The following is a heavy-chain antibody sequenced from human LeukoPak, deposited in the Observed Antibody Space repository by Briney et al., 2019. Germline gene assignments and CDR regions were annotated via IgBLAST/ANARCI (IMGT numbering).Heavy chain of an antibody. D-gene: IGHD2-2*01. CDR2: IYSGGST. J-gene: IGHJ4*02. CDR3: ANLIVVVPAPFDY. Sequence: GGSLRLSCAASGFTVSSNYMSWVRQAPGKGLEWVSVIYSGGSTYYADSVKGRFTISRDNSKNTLYLQMNSLRAEDTAVYYCANLIVVVPAPFDYWGQGTLVTVSS. V-gene: IGHV3-53*01. CDR1: GFTVSSNY.